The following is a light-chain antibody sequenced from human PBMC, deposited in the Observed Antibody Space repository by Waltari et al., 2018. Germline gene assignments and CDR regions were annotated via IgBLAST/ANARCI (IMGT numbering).Light chain of an antibody. J-gene: IGLJ1*01. Sequence: QSALTQPRSVSGSPGQSVTISCTGTSSDVGGYNYVSWYQQHPGKAPKLMIYDVSKRPSGDPDRFSGSKSGNTASLTISGLQAEDEADYYCCSYAGSYTSLYVFGTGTKVTVL. CDR3: CSYAGSYTSLYV. CDR2: DVS. V-gene: IGLV2-11*01. CDR1: SSDVGGYNY.